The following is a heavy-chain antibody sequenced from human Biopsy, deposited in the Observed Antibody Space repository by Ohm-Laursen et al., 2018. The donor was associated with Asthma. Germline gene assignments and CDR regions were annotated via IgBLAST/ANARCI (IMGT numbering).Heavy chain of an antibody. CDR2: INPVFGTS. D-gene: IGHD4-17*01. J-gene: IGHJ6*02. Sequence: ASVKVSCKASGYPFIGYHIHWMRQAPGQGLEWMGRINPVFGTSNYAQKFQGRVTFTADGSTSSAYMELSSLTSEDSAVYYCAREVSTVDYGYYYFAMDVWGQGTTVTVSS. CDR1: GYPFIGYH. CDR3: AREVSTVDYGYYYFAMDV. V-gene: IGHV1-69*13.